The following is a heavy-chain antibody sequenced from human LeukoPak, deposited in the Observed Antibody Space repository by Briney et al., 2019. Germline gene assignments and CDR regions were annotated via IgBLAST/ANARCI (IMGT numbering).Heavy chain of an antibody. Sequence: PGGSLRLSCAASGFTFSSYGMHWVRQAPGKGLEWVAFIRYDGSNKYYADSVKGRFTISRDNSKNTVYLQMNSLRAEDTAVYYCARAYYYDSSATPDYWGQGTLVTVSS. CDR2: IRYDGSNK. D-gene: IGHD3-22*01. J-gene: IGHJ4*02. CDR3: ARAYYYDSSATPDY. V-gene: IGHV3-30*02. CDR1: GFTFSSYG.